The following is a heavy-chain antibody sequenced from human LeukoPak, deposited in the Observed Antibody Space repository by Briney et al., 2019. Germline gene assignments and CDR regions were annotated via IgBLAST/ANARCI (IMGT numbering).Heavy chain of an antibody. CDR3: ARAGPAPAPGSSWEFDY. CDR1: GFTFSSYS. V-gene: IGHV3-48*01. CDR2: ISSSSSTI. D-gene: IGHD6-13*01. J-gene: IGHJ4*02. Sequence: GGSLILSCAASGFTFSSYSMNWVRQAPGKGLEWVSYISSSSSTIYYADSVKGRFTISRDNAKNSLYLQMNSLRAEDTAVYYCARAGPAPAPGSSWEFDYWGQGTLVTVSS.